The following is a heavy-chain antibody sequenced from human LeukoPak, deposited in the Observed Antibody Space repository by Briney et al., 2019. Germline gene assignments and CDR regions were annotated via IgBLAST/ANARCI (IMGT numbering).Heavy chain of an antibody. Sequence: GGSLRLSCAASGFTFSSYSMNWVRQAPGKGLEWVSSISSSSSYIYYADSVKGRFTISRDNAKNSLYLQMNSLRAEDTAVYYCARGGPYYYGSGAPGRADYWGPGTLVTVSS. CDR2: ISSSSSYI. V-gene: IGHV3-21*01. D-gene: IGHD3-10*01. CDR1: GFTFSSYS. CDR3: ARGGPYYYGSGAPGRADY. J-gene: IGHJ4*02.